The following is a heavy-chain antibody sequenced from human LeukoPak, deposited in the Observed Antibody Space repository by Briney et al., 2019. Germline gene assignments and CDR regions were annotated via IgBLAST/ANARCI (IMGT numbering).Heavy chain of an antibody. V-gene: IGHV4-34*09. J-gene: IGHJ6*02. CDR1: GGSFSGYY. CDR3: ARVGDHCSGGSCYSHYYYGMDV. D-gene: IGHD2-15*01. CDR2: INHSGST. Sequence: KASETLSLTCAVYGGSFSGYYWSWIRQPPGKGLEWIGEINHSGSTYYNPSLKSRITISVDTSKNQFSLKLSSVTAADTAVYYCARVGDHCSGGSCYSHYYYGMDVWGQGTTVTVSS.